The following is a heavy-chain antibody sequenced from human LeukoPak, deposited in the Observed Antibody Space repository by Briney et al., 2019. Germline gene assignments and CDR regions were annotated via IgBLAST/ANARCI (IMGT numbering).Heavy chain of an antibody. CDR3: ARRYRYNWNYAGGYDY. J-gene: IGHJ4*02. D-gene: IGHD1-7*01. V-gene: IGHV5-51*01. CDR2: IYPGDSDT. CDR1: GYSFTSYW. Sequence: GESLKISCKGSGYSFTSYWIGWVRQMPGKGPEWMGIIYPGDSDTRYSPSFQGQVTISADKSISTAYLQWSSLKASDTAMYYCARRYRYNWNYAGGYDYWGQGTLVTVSS.